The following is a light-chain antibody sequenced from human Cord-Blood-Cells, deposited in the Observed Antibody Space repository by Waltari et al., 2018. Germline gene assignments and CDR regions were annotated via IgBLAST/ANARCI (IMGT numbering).Light chain of an antibody. CDR2: EVS. CDR1: SSDVGGYNY. V-gene: IGLV2-14*01. Sequence: QSALTQPASVSGSPGQSITISCTGTSSDVGGYNYVSWYQQHPGKAPKLRIYEVSNRPSGVSKRFSVSKSGNTASLTISGLQAEDEADYYCSSYTSSSTPYVFGTGTKVTVL. J-gene: IGLJ1*01. CDR3: SSYTSSSTPYV.